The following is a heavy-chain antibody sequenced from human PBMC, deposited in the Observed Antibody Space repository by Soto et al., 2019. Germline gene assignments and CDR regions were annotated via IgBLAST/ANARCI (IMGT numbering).Heavy chain of an antibody. J-gene: IGHJ4*02. Sequence: QVQLVQSGAEVKKPGSSVKVSCKASGGTFSSYTISWVRQAPGQGLEWMGRIIPILGIANYAQKFQGRVTITADKSTSTAYMELSSLRSEDTAVYYCARGVIPAPRYYFDYWGQGTLVTVSS. V-gene: IGHV1-69*02. CDR3: ARGVIPAPRYYFDY. D-gene: IGHD3-16*02. CDR2: IIPILGIA. CDR1: GGTFSSYT.